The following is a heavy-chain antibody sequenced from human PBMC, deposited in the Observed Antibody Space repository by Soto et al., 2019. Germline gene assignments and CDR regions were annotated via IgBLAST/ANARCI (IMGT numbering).Heavy chain of an antibody. D-gene: IGHD5-18*01. CDR2: ISYDGSNK. CDR1: GFTFSSYG. J-gene: IGHJ6*02. V-gene: IGHV3-30*18. Sequence: GGSLRLSCAASGFTFSSYGMHWVRQAPGKGLEWVAVISYDGSNKYYADSVKGRFTISRDNSKNTLYLQMNSLRAEDTAVYYCAKDLGEAGGYGFYYYYGMDVWGQGTTVTVSS. CDR3: AKDLGEAGGYGFYYYYGMDV.